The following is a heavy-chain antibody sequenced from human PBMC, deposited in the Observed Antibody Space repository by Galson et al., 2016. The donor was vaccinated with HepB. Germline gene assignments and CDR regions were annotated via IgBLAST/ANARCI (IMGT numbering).Heavy chain of an antibody. CDR1: GYTFRSYG. CDR2: ISAYNGNT. D-gene: IGHD7-27*01. V-gene: IGHV1-18*01. J-gene: IGHJ4*02. Sequence: SVKVSCKASGYTFRSYGISWVRQAPGQGLEWMGWISAYNGNTKYTPKVQDRVTLTTDTSTSTAYMELRSLRSDDTAVYYCAREGGTGDLYFDYWGQGTLVTVSS. CDR3: AREGGTGDLYFDY.